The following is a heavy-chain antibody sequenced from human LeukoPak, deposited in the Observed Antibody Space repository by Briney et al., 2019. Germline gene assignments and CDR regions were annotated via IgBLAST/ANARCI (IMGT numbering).Heavy chain of an antibody. V-gene: IGHV3-30*02. CDR1: GFTFDDYG. D-gene: IGHD3-3*01. CDR3: ARDRNTDFWSGYYTNYFDY. J-gene: IGHJ4*02. CDR2: IRSDGSDK. Sequence: PGGSLRLSCAASGFTFDDYGMSWVRQAPGKGLEWVAFIRSDGSDKSYADSVKGRFTISRDNSKNTLYLQMNSLRAEDTAVYYCARDRNTDFWSGYYTNYFDYWGQGTLVTVSS.